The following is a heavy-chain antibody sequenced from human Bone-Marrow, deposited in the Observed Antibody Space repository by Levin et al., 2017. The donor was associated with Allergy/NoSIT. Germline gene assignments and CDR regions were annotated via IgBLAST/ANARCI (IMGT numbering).Heavy chain of an antibody. D-gene: IGHD1-26*01. V-gene: IGHV1-24*01. CDR3: ATVGATRGRRYYFDY. CDR1: GYTLTELS. Sequence: ASVKVSCKVSGYTLTELSMHWVRQAPGKGLEWMGGFDPEDGETIYAQKFQGRVTMTEDTSTDTAYMELSSLRSEDTAVYYCATVGATRGRRYYFDYWGQGTLVTVSS. J-gene: IGHJ4*02. CDR2: FDPEDGET.